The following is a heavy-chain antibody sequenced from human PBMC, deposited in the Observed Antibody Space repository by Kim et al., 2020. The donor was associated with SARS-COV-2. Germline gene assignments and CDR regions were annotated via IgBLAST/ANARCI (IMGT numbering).Heavy chain of an antibody. V-gene: IGHV3-48*03. CDR2: ISSSGSTI. CDR1: GFTFSSYE. J-gene: IGHJ6*02. CDR3: ARDGVVEAANYYYYGMDV. D-gene: IGHD2-15*01. Sequence: GGSLRLSCAASGFTFSSYEMNWVRQAPGKGLEWVSYISSSGSTIYYADSVKGRFTISRDNAKNSLYLQMNSLRAEDTAVYYCARDGVVEAANYYYYGMDVWGQGTTVTVSS.